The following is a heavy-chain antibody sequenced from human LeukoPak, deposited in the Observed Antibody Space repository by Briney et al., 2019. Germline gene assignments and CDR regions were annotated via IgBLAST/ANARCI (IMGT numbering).Heavy chain of an antibody. CDR1: GFTFGDYA. CDR3: TRDYYGSGSYPD. Sequence: GGSLRLSCTASGFTFGDYAMSWFRQAPGKGLEWVGFIRSKAYGGTTEYAASVKGRFTISRDDSKSIAYLQMNSLKTEDTAMYYCTRDYYGSGSYPDWGQGTLVTVSS. J-gene: IGHJ4*02. CDR2: IRSKAYGGTT. V-gene: IGHV3-49*03. D-gene: IGHD3-10*01.